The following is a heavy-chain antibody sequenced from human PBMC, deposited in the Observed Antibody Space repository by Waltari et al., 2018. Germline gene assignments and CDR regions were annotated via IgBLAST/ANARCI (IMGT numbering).Heavy chain of an antibody. Sequence: EVQLVESGGGLVQPGGSLRLSCAASGFTFSSYEMNWVRQAPGQGLEWVSYISSSGSTIYYADSVKGRFTISRDNAKNSLYLQMNSLRAEDTAVYYCARDLHGTVTKLGDAFDIWGQGTMVTVSS. CDR1: GFTFSSYE. J-gene: IGHJ3*02. D-gene: IGHD4-17*01. CDR3: ARDLHGTVTKLGDAFDI. CDR2: ISSSGSTI. V-gene: IGHV3-48*03.